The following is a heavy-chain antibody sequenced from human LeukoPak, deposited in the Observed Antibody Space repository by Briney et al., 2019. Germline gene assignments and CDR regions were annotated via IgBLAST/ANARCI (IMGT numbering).Heavy chain of an antibody. CDR2: INSGGSST. CDR3: ASTITSRFDP. Sequence: GGSLRLSCAASGFTLSNFWMYWVRQAPGKGLVWVSHINSGGSSTSYADSVKGRFTISRDNAKSTLYLQMNSLRAEDTAVYYCASTITSRFDPWGQGTLVTVSS. D-gene: IGHD4-11*01. V-gene: IGHV3-74*01. CDR1: GFTLSNFW. J-gene: IGHJ5*02.